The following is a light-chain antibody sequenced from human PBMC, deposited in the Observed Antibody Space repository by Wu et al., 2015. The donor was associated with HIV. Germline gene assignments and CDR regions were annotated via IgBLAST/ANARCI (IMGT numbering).Light chain of an antibody. CDR2: AAS. Sequence: DIQVTQSPSSLSASIGDRVTITCRASQTIATHLNWYQQKPGKAPKLLIYAASSLQSGVPSRFSGSGSGTDFTLTISSLQPEDVATYYCQKYNTAPWTFGQGTKVEMK. CDR3: QKYNTAPWT. CDR1: QTIATH. V-gene: IGKV1-39*01. J-gene: IGKJ1*01.